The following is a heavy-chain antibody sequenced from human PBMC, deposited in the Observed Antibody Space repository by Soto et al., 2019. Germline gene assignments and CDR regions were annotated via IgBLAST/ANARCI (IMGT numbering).Heavy chain of an antibody. CDR1: GGSIRSSSYH. Sequence: QLQLQESGPGLVKPSETLSLTCTVSGGSIRSSSYHWGWIGQPPGKGLESIGNTFYSGSTYYNPSLKSRVTIAVDTSKSQFSLKLSSVTAAETAVYYCATVTGGDNGGYSHHWGQGTLFTFSS. CDR2: TFYSGST. J-gene: IGHJ1*01. CDR3: ATVTGGDNGGYSHH. V-gene: IGHV4-39*01. D-gene: IGHD4-17*01.